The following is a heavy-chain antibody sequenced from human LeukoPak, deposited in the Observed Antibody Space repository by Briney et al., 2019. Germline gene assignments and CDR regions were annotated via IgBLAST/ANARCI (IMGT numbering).Heavy chain of an antibody. CDR2: TSAYNGKT. D-gene: IGHD4-11*01. J-gene: IGHJ5*02. Sequence: GASVKVSCKASGYTFTSYGISWVRQAPGQGLEWMGWTSAYNGKTNYAQNLQGRVTMTTDTSTSTAYMELRSLRSDDTAVYYCARGLLGFMRSDYSNYWDNWFDPWGQGTLVTVSS. CDR1: GYTFTSYG. CDR3: ARGLLGFMRSDYSNYWDNWFDP. V-gene: IGHV1-18*01.